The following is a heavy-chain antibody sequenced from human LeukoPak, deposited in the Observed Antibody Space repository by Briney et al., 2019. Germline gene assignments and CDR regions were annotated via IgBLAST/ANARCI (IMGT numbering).Heavy chain of an antibody. J-gene: IGHJ1*01. Sequence: GESLKISCKGSGYSFTSYWIGWVRQMPGKGLEWMGIIYPGDSDTRYSPSFQGQVTISADKSISTAYLQWSSLKASGTAMYYCARRDYRVATIDRSAEYFQHWGQGTLVTVSS. CDR2: IYPGDSDT. D-gene: IGHD5-24*01. CDR3: ARRDYRVATIDRSAEYFQH. CDR1: GYSFTSYW. V-gene: IGHV5-51*01.